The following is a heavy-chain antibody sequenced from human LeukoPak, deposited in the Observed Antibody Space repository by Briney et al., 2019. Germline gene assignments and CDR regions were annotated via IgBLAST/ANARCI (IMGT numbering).Heavy chain of an antibody. Sequence: SETLSLTCAVYGESFSGYYWSWIRQPPGKGLEWIGEINHSGSTNYNPSLKSRVTISVDTSKNQFSLKLSSVTAADTAVYYCARRVSSSWYYFDYWGQGALVTVSS. CDR3: ARRVSSSWYYFDY. D-gene: IGHD6-13*01. J-gene: IGHJ4*02. CDR2: INHSGST. CDR1: GESFSGYY. V-gene: IGHV4-34*01.